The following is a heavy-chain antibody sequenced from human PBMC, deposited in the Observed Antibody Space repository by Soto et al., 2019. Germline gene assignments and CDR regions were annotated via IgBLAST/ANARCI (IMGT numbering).Heavy chain of an antibody. V-gene: IGHV1-2*02. CDR1: GYTFTGYY. D-gene: IGHD3-3*01. CDR3: ARERAPFWGGYSFRWFDP. Sequence: GASVKVSCKASGYTFTGYYMHWVRQAPGQGLEWMGWINPNSGGTNYAQKFQGRVTMTRDTSISTAYMELSRLRSDDTAVYYCARERAPFWGGYSFRWFDPWGQGTLVTVSS. CDR2: INPNSGGT. J-gene: IGHJ5*02.